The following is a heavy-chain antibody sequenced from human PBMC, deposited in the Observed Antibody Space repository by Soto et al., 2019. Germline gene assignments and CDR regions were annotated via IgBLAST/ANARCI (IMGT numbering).Heavy chain of an antibody. Sequence: PGGSLRLSCAASGFTFSSYAMSWVRQAPGKGLEWVSAISGSGGSTYYADSVKGRFTISRDNSKNTLYLQMNSLRAEDTAVYYCAKGGLGYCSSTSCYAANYYYYYMDVWGKGTTVTVSS. D-gene: IGHD2-2*01. V-gene: IGHV3-23*01. J-gene: IGHJ6*03. CDR2: ISGSGGST. CDR3: AKGGLGYCSSTSCYAANYYYYYMDV. CDR1: GFTFSSYA.